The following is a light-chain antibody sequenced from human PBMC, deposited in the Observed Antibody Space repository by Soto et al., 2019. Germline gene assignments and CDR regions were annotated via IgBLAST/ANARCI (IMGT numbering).Light chain of an antibody. CDR1: SGHSSYA. Sequence: QSVLTQSPSASASLGASVKLTCTLSSGHSSYAIAWHQQQPEKGPRYLMKLNSDGSHSKGDGIPDRFSGSSSGAERYLTISSLQSEDEADYYCHTWATGIQVFGGGTKVTVL. J-gene: IGLJ2*01. V-gene: IGLV4-69*01. CDR3: HTWATGIQV. CDR2: LNSDGSH.